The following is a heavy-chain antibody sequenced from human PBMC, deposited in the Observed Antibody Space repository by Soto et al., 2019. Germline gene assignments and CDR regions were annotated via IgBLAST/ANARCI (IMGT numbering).Heavy chain of an antibody. CDR1: GGSISSGGYY. J-gene: IGHJ5*02. CDR2: IYYSGST. Sequence: QVQLQESGPGLVKPSQTLSLTCTVSGGSISSGGYYWSWIRQHPGKGLEWIGYIYYSGSTYYNPSLKSRVTISVDTSKNQFSLKLSSVTAADTAVYFCARTELFYKGVHWFDPWGQGTLVTVSS. D-gene: IGHD3-10*01. V-gene: IGHV4-31*03. CDR3: ARTELFYKGVHWFDP.